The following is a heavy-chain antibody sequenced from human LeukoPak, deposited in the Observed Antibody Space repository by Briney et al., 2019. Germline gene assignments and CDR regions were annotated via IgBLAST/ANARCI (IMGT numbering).Heavy chain of an antibody. CDR1: GFTFSNVW. V-gene: IGHV3-15*01. Sequence: GGSPRLSCAASGFTFSNVWMSWVRQAPGKGLEWVGRIKSKIYGGTTEYATPVKGRFTISRDDSKNTLYLQMNSLKPEDTAVYYCATVLPRDYYYDMDVWGQGTTVTVSS. CDR2: IKSKIYGGTT. D-gene: IGHD2/OR15-2a*01. CDR3: ATVLPRDYYYDMDV. J-gene: IGHJ6*02.